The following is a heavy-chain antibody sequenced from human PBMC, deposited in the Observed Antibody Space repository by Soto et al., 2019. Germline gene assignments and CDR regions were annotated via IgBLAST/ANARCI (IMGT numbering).Heavy chain of an antibody. CDR1: GGSISSYY. J-gene: IGHJ4*02. V-gene: IGHV4-59*01. CDR2: IYYSGST. CDR3: ARGLDLDY. Sequence: SETLSLTCTVSGGSISSYYWSWIRQPPGKGLEWIGYIYYSGSTNYNPSLKSRVTISVDTSKNQFSLKLSSVTAADTAVYYCARGLDLDYWGQGTLVTVSS. D-gene: IGHD3-22*01.